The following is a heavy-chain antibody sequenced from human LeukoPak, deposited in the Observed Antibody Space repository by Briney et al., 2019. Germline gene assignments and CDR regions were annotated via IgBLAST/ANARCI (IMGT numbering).Heavy chain of an antibody. V-gene: IGHV4-30-4*01. J-gene: IGHJ4*02. CDR2: IYHSGTT. Sequence: SETLSLTCTVSGGSISRGDDYWSWIRQPPGKGLEWIGCIYHSGTTYYNPSLNSRASISVDSSKNQFSLKLSSVTAADTAVYFCARLVGYYSRGSCYHFDYWGQGSLVTVSS. CDR1: GGSISRGDDY. D-gene: IGHD2-15*01. CDR3: ARLVGYYSRGSCYHFDY.